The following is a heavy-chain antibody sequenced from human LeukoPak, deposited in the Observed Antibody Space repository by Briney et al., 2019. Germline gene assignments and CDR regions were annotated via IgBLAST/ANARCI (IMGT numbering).Heavy chain of an antibody. V-gene: IGHV1-18*01. CDR1: GYTFTSYG. J-gene: IGHJ6*03. CDR2: LGAYNGNT. CDR3: ARGYYGSGSYYNSGYYYYYMDV. Sequence: ASVKVSCKASGYTFTSYGISWVRQAPGQGLEWMGWLGAYNGNTNYAQKLQGRVTMTTDTSTSTAYMELTSPRSDDTAVYYCARGYYGSGSYYNSGYYYYYMDVWGKGTTVTVSS. D-gene: IGHD3-10*01.